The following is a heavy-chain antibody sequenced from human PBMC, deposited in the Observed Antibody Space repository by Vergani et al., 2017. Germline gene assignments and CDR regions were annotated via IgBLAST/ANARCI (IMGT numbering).Heavy chain of an antibody. CDR2: IYHSGST. D-gene: IGHD1-26*01. CDR3: AREGDSGSYYGSGSFDY. CDR1: GGSISSGDYY. V-gene: IGHV4-30-4*08. Sequence: QVQLQESGPGLVKPSQTLSLTCTVSGGSISSGDYYWSWIRQPPGKGLEWIGEIYHSGSTNYNPSLKSRVTRSVDKSKNQFSLKLSSVTAADTAVYYCAREGDSGSYYGSGSFDYWGQGTLVTVSS. J-gene: IGHJ4*02.